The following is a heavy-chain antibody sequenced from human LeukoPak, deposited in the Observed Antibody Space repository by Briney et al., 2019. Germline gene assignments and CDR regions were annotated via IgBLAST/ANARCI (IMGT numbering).Heavy chain of an antibody. V-gene: IGHV3-48*01. CDR1: GFTFSSHS. Sequence: GGSLRLPCAASGFTFSSHSMNWVRQAPGKGLEWASYISSSSNTIYYADSVKGRFTISRDNGKKSLYLQMNSLRVEDTAVYYCSTVDYWGQGTLVTVSS. CDR2: ISSSSNTI. CDR3: STVDY. J-gene: IGHJ4*02.